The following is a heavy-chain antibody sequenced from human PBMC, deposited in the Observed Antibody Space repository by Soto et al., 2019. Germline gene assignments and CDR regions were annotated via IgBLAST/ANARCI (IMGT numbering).Heavy chain of an antibody. CDR2: INTDGSVA. D-gene: IGHD2-2*01. Sequence: PGGSLRLSCAASGFTFRSYWMHWVRQAPGKGLVWVSRINTDGSVAMYVDSVKGRFTISRDNAKNTLFLHMNSLRAEDTAVYYCARVMVAYQPLLVISDYYGMDVWGQGTTVTVSS. J-gene: IGHJ6*02. V-gene: IGHV3-74*03. CDR1: GFTFRSYW. CDR3: ARVMVAYQPLLVISDYYGMDV.